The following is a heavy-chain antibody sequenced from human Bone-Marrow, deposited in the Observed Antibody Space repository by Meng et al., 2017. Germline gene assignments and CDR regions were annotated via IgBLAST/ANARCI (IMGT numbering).Heavy chain of an antibody. CDR1: GFIFSSYT. D-gene: IGHD4-17*01. J-gene: IGHJ4*02. V-gene: IGHV3-21*01. CDR3: VSEIYGDYFDY. CDR2: ISSSSTYI. Sequence: EVQLVDAGGGLVKPGGSLRLSCAASGFIFSSYTMNWVRQAPGKGLEWVSSISSSSTYIYYAESVKGRFTISRDNTKNSLYLKLNSLRAEDTAIYYCVSEIYGDYFDYWGQGALVTVSS.